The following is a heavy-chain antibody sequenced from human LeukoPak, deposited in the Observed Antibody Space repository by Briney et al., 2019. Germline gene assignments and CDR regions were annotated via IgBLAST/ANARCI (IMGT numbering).Heavy chain of an antibody. D-gene: IGHD2-15*01. CDR3: ARELGSGMDV. J-gene: IGHJ6*02. CDR1: GFTFSSYG. V-gene: IGHV3-33*01. CDR2: IWYDGSNK. Sequence: GGSLRLSCAASGFTFSSYGMHWVRQAPGKGLVWVAVIWYDGSNKYYADSVKGRFTISRDNSKNTLYLQMNSLRAEDTAVYFCARELGSGMDVWGQGTTVTVSS.